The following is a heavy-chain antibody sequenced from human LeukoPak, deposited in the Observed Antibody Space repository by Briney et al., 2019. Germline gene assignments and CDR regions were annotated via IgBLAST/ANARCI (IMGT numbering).Heavy chain of an antibody. CDR1: GGTFSSYA. J-gene: IGHJ4*02. CDR3: ARNADCTNGVCYTFDY. CDR2: IIPISGTA. D-gene: IGHD2-8*01. V-gene: IGHV1-69*13. Sequence: GASVKVSCKASGGTFSSYAISWVRQAPGQGLEWMGGIIPISGTANYAQKFQGRVTITADESTSTAYMELSSLRSEDTAVYYCARNADCTNGVCYTFDYWGQGTLVTVSS.